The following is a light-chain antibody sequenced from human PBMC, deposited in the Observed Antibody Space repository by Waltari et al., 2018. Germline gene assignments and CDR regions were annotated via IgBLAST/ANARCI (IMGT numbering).Light chain of an antibody. Sequence: VVMTQSPPSLPVTLGQPASISCRSSQSLVHSDGNTYLNWFQQRPGQSPRRLFYRVSNRDSGVPDRFSGSGSGTDFTLKISMVEAEDVGVYYCMQGTHWPWTFGQGTKVEIK. J-gene: IGKJ1*01. V-gene: IGKV2-30*02. CDR3: MQGTHWPWT. CDR2: RVS. CDR1: QSLVHSDGNTY.